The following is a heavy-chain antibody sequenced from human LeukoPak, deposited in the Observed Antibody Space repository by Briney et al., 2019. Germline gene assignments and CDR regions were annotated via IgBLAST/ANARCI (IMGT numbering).Heavy chain of an antibody. J-gene: IGHJ2*01. CDR2: IFYSGST. CDR3: ARVYYSNSYDYWYFDL. D-gene: IGHD6-13*01. Sequence: TSETLSLTCTVSGGSISSYYWSWIRQPPGKGLEWIGYIFYSGSTNYNPSLKSRVTISVDTSKNQFSLKLSSVTAADTAVYYCARVYYSNSYDYWYFDLWGRGTLVTVSS. CDR1: GGSISSYY. V-gene: IGHV4-59*01.